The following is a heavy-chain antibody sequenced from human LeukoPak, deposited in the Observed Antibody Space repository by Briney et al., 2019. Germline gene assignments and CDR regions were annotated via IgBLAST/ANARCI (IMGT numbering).Heavy chain of an antibody. CDR1: GDSISRSY. J-gene: IGHJ6*02. D-gene: IGHD3-10*01. V-gene: IGHV4-59*01. CDR2: NYSSGST. Sequence: SETLSLTCTVSGDSISRSYWTWIRQSPGNRLEWIGFNYSSGSTRYNPSLKSRVTISEDTSKNQFSLRLSSVTAADTAVYYCARASSGAIYYYGMDVWGQGTLVTVSS. CDR3: ARASSGAIYYYGMDV.